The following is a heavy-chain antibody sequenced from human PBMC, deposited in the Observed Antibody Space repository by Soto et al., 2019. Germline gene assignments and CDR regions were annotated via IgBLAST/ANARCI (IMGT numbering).Heavy chain of an antibody. D-gene: IGHD3-22*01. Sequence: SVKVSCKASGGTFSSYAISWVRQAPGQGLEWMGGIIPIFGTANYAQKFQGRVTITADESTSTAYMELSSLRSEDTAVYYCARDRLHYYDSSGYRDWGQGTLITVSS. V-gene: IGHV1-69*13. J-gene: IGHJ4*02. CDR3: ARDRLHYYDSSGYRD. CDR2: IIPIFGTA. CDR1: GGTFSSYA.